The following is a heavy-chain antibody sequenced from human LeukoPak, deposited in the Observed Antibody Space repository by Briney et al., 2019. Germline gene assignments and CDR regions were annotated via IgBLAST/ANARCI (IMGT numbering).Heavy chain of an antibody. CDR1: GGSISSSSYY. V-gene: IGHV4-39*01. Sequence: SETLSLTCTVSGGSISSSSYYWGWIRQPPGKGLEWIGSIYYSGSTYYNPSLKSRVTISVDTSKNQFSLKLSSVTAADTAVYYCARRPSYDFWSGYYYDWGQGTLVTVSS. CDR2: IYYSGST. J-gene: IGHJ4*02. D-gene: IGHD3-3*01. CDR3: ARRPSYDFWSGYYYD.